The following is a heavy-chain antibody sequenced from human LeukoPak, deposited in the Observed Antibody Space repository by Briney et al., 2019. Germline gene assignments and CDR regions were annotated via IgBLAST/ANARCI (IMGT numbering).Heavy chain of an antibody. Sequence: GASVKVSCKASGYTFTGYYMHWVRQAPGQGLEWMGWINPNSGGTNYAQKFQGRVTMTRDTSISTAYVELSRLRSDDTAVYYCARDSLAVAGAYYDYWGQGTLVTVSS. D-gene: IGHD6-19*01. V-gene: IGHV1-2*02. J-gene: IGHJ4*02. CDR3: ARDSLAVAGAYYDY. CDR2: INPNSGGT. CDR1: GYTFTGYY.